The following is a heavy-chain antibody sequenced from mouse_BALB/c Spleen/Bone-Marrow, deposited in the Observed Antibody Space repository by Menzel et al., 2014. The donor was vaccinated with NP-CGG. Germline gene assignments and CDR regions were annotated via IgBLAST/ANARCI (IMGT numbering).Heavy chain of an antibody. V-gene: IGHV7-3*02. CDR3: ASSYALDS. CDR2: IRNKANDYTT. Sequence: VQLKDSGGGLVQPGGSLRLSCATSGFTFTDYFMTWVRQPPGKALEWLGFIRNKANDYTTEYSAFVKGRFTISRDNSQSILYLQMNTLRPEDSATYYCASSYALDSWGPGTSVTVSS. J-gene: IGHJ4*01. CDR1: GFTFTDYF.